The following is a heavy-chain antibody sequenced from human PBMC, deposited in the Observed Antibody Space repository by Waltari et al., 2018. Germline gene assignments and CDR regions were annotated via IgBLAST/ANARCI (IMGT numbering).Heavy chain of an antibody. CDR2: ISWNSGSI. CDR3: SKAGDRGFREFGFDY. CDR1: GFTFDDYA. V-gene: IGHV3-9*03. J-gene: IGHJ4*02. Sequence: EVQLVESGGGLVQPGRSLRLSCAASGFTFDDYAMHWVRQAPGKGLEWVSGISWNSGSIGYADSVKGRFTISRDNAKNSLYLQMNSLRAEDMALYYCSKAGDRGFREFGFDYWGQGTLVTVSS. D-gene: IGHD3-10*01.